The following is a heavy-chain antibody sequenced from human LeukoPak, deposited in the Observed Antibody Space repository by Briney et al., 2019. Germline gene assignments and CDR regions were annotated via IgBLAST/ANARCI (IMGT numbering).Heavy chain of an antibody. CDR2: LNNDGSGT. J-gene: IGHJ4*02. Sequence: GGSLSLSCAACGFLFNNFWMQWVRQAPGKGLVWVSRLNNDGSGTGYGDSVKGRFTTSRDNAKNTLYLQMNSLRVEDTAVYYCARGRQGGFFDYWGQGVLVTVSS. V-gene: IGHV3-74*01. CDR3: ARGRQGGFFDY. D-gene: IGHD3-16*01. CDR1: GFLFNNFW.